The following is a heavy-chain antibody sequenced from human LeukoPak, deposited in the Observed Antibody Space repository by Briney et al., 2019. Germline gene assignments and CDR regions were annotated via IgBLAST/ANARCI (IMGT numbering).Heavy chain of an antibody. V-gene: IGHV1-18*01. CDR2: ISAYNGNT. J-gene: IGHJ2*01. CDR1: GYTFTSYG. CDR3: ARGAPLPYDSSGYYVSGRDWYFDL. D-gene: IGHD3-22*01. Sequence: ASVKVSCKASGYTFTSYGISWVRQAPGQGLEWMGWISAYNGNTNYAQKLQGRVTMTTDTSTSTAYMELRSLRSDDTAVYYCARGAPLPYDSSGYYVSGRDWYFDLWGRGTLVTVSS.